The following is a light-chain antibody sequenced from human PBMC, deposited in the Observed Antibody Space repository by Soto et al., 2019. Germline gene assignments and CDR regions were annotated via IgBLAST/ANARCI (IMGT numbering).Light chain of an antibody. J-gene: IGKJ1*01. Sequence: EIVLTQSPGTLSLSPGERATLSCRASQSVSSSYLAVYQQKPGQAPRLLIYGASSRATGIPDRFSGSGSGTDFTLTISRLEPEDFAVYYCKQYGSSPWTFGQGTKVEIK. CDR1: QSVSSSY. V-gene: IGKV3-20*01. CDR3: KQYGSSPWT. CDR2: GAS.